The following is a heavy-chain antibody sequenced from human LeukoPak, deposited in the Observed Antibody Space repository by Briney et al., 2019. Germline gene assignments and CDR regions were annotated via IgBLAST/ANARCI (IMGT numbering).Heavy chain of an antibody. CDR2: ISNYNGLT. V-gene: IGHV1-18*01. J-gene: IGHJ4*02. CDR3: VRDERAVTAGGEYYFDY. D-gene: IGHD2-21*01. Sequence: ASVKVSCRASGYTFTNDGVSWVRQAPGRGLEWVGWISNYNGLTHSAPRFQGRVTVTTDTFTSTAYMELRSLTSDDTAVYFCVRDERAVTAGGEYYFDYWGQGTLVTVSS. CDR1: GYTFTNDG.